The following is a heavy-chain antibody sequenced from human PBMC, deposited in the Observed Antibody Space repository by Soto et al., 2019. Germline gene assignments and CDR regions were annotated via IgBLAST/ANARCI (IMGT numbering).Heavy chain of an antibody. CDR2: ISGSGGST. Sequence: EVQLLESGGGLVQPGASLRLSCAASGFTFSSYAMSWVRQAPGKGLEWVSAISGSGGSTYYADSVKGRFTISRDNSKNTLYLQMNSLRAEDTAVYYCAKDLVSFQWLVNLGENVYYYYGMDVWGQGTTVTVSS. CDR3: AKDLVSFQWLVNLGENVYYYYGMDV. CDR1: GFTFSSYA. D-gene: IGHD6-19*01. V-gene: IGHV3-23*01. J-gene: IGHJ6*02.